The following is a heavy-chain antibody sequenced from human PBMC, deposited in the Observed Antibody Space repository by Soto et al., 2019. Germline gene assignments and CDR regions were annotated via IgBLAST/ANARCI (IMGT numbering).Heavy chain of an antibody. CDR1: GHTFTDCY. Sequence: ASVKVSCKASGHTFTDCYMHWVRQAPGQGLEWMGWINPNSGGTDYAQKFQGRLTISKDTSGSQVVLSMTDVDPVDTATYYCARMNVDSYQFYYAMDVWGQGTTVTVSS. D-gene: IGHD4-17*01. J-gene: IGHJ6*02. CDR2: INPNSGGT. V-gene: IGHV1-2*02. CDR3: ARMNVDSYQFYYAMDV.